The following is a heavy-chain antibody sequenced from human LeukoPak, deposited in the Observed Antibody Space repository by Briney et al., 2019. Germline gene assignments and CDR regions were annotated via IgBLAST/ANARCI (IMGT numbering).Heavy chain of an antibody. CDR1: GFTFSSYA. D-gene: IGHD6-13*01. Sequence: GGSLRLSCAVSGFTFSSYAVSWVRQAPGKGLEWVSAISGSGGSTYYADSVKGRFTISRDNSKNTLYLQMNSLRAEDTAVYYCAKDDRYSSSWLLDYWGQGTLVTVSS. CDR2: ISGSGGST. CDR3: AKDDRYSSSWLLDY. V-gene: IGHV3-23*01. J-gene: IGHJ4*02.